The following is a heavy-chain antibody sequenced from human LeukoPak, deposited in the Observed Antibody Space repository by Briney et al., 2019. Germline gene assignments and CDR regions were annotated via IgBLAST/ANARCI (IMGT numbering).Heavy chain of an antibody. V-gene: IGHV1-8*01. CDR1: GFTFTNYD. J-gene: IGHJ4*02. CDR2: MSPNSGYT. Sequence: ASVKVSCKASGFTFTNYDINWVRQATGQGLEWMGWMSPNSGYTGYAQKFQGRVTMTRSTSISTAYMELSSLRSEDTAVYYCARGLSGAFDSWGQGTLVTVSS. D-gene: IGHD1-26*01. CDR3: ARGLSGAFDS.